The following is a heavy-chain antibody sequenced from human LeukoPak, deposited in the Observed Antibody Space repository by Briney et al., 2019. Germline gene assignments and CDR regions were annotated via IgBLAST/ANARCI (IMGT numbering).Heavy chain of an antibody. CDR1: GGTFSSYA. J-gene: IGHJ4*02. CDR2: IIPIFGIA. D-gene: IGHD3-22*01. V-gene: IGHV1-69*04. Sequence: SVKVSCKASGGTFSSYAISWVRQAPGQGLEWMGRIIPIFGIANYAQKFQGRVTITADKSTSTAYMELSSLRSEDTAVYYCAREMYYYDSSGYYSFDFWGQGTLVTVSS. CDR3: AREMYYYDSSGYYSFDF.